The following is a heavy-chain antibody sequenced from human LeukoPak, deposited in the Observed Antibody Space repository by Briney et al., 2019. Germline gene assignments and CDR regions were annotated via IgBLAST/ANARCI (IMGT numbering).Heavy chain of an antibody. Sequence: PGGSLTLSCAASGFSFRSYGMQWVRQAPGKGLEWAAVIWNDGSKKYYADSVKGRFTISRDNSKNTLYLQMNSLRAEDTAVYYCARFTGDDDSGYYDYWGQGTLVTVSS. CDR3: ARFTGDDDSGYYDY. CDR2: IWNDGSKK. V-gene: IGHV3-33*01. J-gene: IGHJ4*02. CDR1: GFSFRSYG. D-gene: IGHD3-22*01.